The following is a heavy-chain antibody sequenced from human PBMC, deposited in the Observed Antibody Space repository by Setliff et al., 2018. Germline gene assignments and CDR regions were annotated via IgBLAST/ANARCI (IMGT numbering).Heavy chain of an antibody. CDR1: GGSMITNDYF. D-gene: IGHD3-3*01. CDR2: IYYSGDT. CDR3: ARMSGFLYMDV. Sequence: PSETLSLTCTVSGGSMITNDYFWGWIRQPPGTGLEWIGSIYYSGDTYYNPSLKSRATVSVDTSTSQFSLRLTSVTAADSAVYYCARMSGFLYMDVWGKGTTVTVSS. J-gene: IGHJ6*03. V-gene: IGHV4-39*07.